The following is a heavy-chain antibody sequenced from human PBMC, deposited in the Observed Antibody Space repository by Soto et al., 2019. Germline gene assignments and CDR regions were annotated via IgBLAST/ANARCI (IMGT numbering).Heavy chain of an antibody. J-gene: IGHJ4*02. CDR3: ARGLTDQLLLYSSLRWPPLGYFDY. CDR1: GGSISSGDYY. V-gene: IGHV4-61*08. D-gene: IGHD2-2*01. CDR2: IYYSGST. Sequence: PSETLSLTCTVSGGSISSGDYYWSWIRQPPGKGLEWIGYIYYSGSTNYNPSLKSRVTISVDTSKNQFSLKLSSVTAADTAVYYCARGLTDQLLLYSSLRWPPLGYFDYWGQGTLVTVSS.